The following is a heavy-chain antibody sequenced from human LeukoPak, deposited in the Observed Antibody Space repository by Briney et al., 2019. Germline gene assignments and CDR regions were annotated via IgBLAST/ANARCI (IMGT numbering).Heavy chain of an antibody. J-gene: IGHJ4*02. D-gene: IGHD6-13*01. Sequence: PGGSLRLSCAASGFTFSSYAMHWVRQTPGKGLEWVTVISYDGSNKYYADSVKGRFTISRDNSKNTLYLQMNSLRAEDTAVYYCARGAVDSSSWYYFDYWGQGTLVTVSS. CDR3: ARGAVDSSSWYYFDY. CDR2: ISYDGSNK. V-gene: IGHV3-30*04. CDR1: GFTFSSYA.